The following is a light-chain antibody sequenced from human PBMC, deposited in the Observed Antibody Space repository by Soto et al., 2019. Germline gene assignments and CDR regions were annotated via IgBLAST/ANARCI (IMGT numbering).Light chain of an antibody. V-gene: IGKV3-11*01. CDR1: QSVSSY. CDR3: QQRSNWPPVFT. Sequence: EIVLTQSPATLSLSPGERATLSCRASQSVSSYLAWYQQKPGQGPRLLIYDASSRATGIPARFSGSGSGTDFTLTISSLEPEDFAVYYCQQRSNWPPVFTFGPGTKVDIK. CDR2: DAS. J-gene: IGKJ3*01.